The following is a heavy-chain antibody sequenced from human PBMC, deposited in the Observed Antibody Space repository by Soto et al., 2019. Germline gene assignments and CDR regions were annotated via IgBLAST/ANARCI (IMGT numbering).Heavy chain of an antibody. V-gene: IGHV3-30-3*01. CDR3: AREDESSGHAGTFQH. Sequence: QVQLVESGGDVVQPGRSLRISCAASGFTFSGYIFHWVRQTPGKGLEWVGLISHDGNKQYADSVKDRFTISRDNSKNEVHLQMNSLSVEDTALYYCAREDESSGHAGTFQHWGQGTLVTVSP. CDR1: GFTFSGYI. CDR2: ISHDGNK. D-gene: IGHD3-22*01. J-gene: IGHJ1*01.